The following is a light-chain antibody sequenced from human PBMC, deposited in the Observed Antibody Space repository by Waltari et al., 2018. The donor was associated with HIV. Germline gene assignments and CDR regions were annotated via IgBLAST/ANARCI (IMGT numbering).Light chain of an antibody. CDR1: SSNVQINS. CDR2: EDD. J-gene: IGLJ1*01. Sequence: QSVLPQPLSVSGAPGQRVDISCSGSSSNVQINSVYWYQQFPGTAPNLVHHEDDQRPSGIPHRFSGSKSGTSASLVISVLHSDDEADYYCACWDDSLPGPVFGTGTTVTVL. V-gene: IGLV1-44*01. CDR3: ACWDDSLPGPV.